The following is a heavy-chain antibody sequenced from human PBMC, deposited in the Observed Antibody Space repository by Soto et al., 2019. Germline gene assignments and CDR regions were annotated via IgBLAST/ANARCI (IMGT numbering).Heavy chain of an antibody. V-gene: IGHV3-43D*03. D-gene: IGHD6-13*01. CDR3: AKDTYTAYSGSWYYYYGMDV. CDR2: ISWDGGST. Sequence: GGSLRLSCAASGFTFDDYAMHWVRQAPGKGLEWVSLISWDGGSTYYADSVKGRFTISRDNSKNSLYLQMNSLRAEDAGLYYGAKDTYTAYSGSWYYYYGMDVWGQGTTVTVSS. CDR1: GFTFDDYA. J-gene: IGHJ6*02.